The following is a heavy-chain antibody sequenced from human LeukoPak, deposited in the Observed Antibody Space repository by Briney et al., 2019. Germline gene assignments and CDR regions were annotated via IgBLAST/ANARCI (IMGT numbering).Heavy chain of an antibody. CDR1: GGSISSGGYY. CDR2: IYHSGST. V-gene: IGHV4-30-2*01. Sequence: PSETLSLTCTVSGGSISSGGYYWSWIRQPPGKGLEWIGYIYHSGSTYYNPSLKSRVTISVDRSKNQFSLKLSSVTAADTAVYYCAREMAGGQQLPVYWGQGTLVTVPS. J-gene: IGHJ4*02. D-gene: IGHD6-13*01. CDR3: AREMAGGQQLPVY.